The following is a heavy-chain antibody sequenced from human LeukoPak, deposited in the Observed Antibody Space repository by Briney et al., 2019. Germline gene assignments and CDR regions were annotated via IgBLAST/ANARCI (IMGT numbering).Heavy chain of an antibody. CDR2: ISYDGSNK. CDR1: GFTFSSYA. Sequence: GGSLRLSCAASGFTFSSYAMHWVRQAPGKGLEWVAVISYDGSNKYYADSVKGRFTISGDNSKNTLYLQMNSLRAEDTAMYYCAKGRPYQPRTDYCSGMDFWGQGTTVTVSS. V-gene: IGHV3-30-3*01. J-gene: IGHJ6*02. CDR3: AKGRPYQPRTDYCSGMDF. D-gene: IGHD2-2*01.